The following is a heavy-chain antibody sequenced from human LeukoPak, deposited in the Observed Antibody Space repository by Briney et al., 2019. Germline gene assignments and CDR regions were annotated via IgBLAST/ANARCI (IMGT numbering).Heavy chain of an antibody. CDR1: GGSFSGYY. D-gene: IGHD2-15*01. J-gene: IGHJ4*02. Sequence: SETLSLTCAVYGGSFSGYYWSWIRQPAGKGLEWIGRIYTSGSTNYNPSLKSRVTISVDTSKNQFSLKLSSVTAADTAVYYCARRDCSGGSCPFDYWGQGTLVTVSS. CDR2: IYTSGST. CDR3: ARRDCSGGSCPFDY. V-gene: IGHV4-59*10.